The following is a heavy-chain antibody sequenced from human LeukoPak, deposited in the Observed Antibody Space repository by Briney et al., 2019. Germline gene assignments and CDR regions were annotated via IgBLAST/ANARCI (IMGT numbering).Heavy chain of an antibody. CDR2: IIWNSGSV. CDR1: GFTFDDYA. CDR3: AKGSSYSFGYWYFDL. J-gene: IGHJ2*01. V-gene: IGHV3-9*03. Sequence: GGSLRLSCAASGFTFDDYAMHWVRQAPGKGLEWVSGIIWNSGSVGYADSVKGRFTISRDNAKNSLYLQMNSLRAEDMALYFCAKGSSYSFGYWYFDLWGRGTLVTVSS. D-gene: IGHD5-18*01.